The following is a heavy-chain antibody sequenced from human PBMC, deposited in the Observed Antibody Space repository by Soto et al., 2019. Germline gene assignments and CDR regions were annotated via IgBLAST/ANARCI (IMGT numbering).Heavy chain of an antibody. CDR2: IYYSGST. D-gene: IGHD5-12*01. Sequence: PSETLSLTCAVSGGSISSGGYSWSWIRQPPGKGLEWIGYIYYSGSTNYNPSLKSRVTISVDTSKNQFSLKLSSVTAADTAVYYCARDREGDGYNTLDYWGQGTLVTVSS. J-gene: IGHJ4*02. CDR3: ARDREGDGYNTLDY. CDR1: GGSISSGGYS. V-gene: IGHV4-61*08.